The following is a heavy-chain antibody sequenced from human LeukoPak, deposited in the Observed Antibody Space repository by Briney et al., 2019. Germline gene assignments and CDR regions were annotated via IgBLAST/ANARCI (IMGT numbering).Heavy chain of an antibody. V-gene: IGHV3-7*03. J-gene: IGHJ4*02. CDR1: GFTFSSNW. D-gene: IGHD5-24*01. Sequence: GGSLRLSCAATGFTFSSNWMSWVRLAPGTGLERVANIKEDGTETYYVDSVKGRFTISRDSAKNSLYLQMNSLRVEDTAVYYCAKEGRSLQTYWGQGTLVTVSS. CDR3: AKEGRSLQTY. CDR2: IKEDGTET.